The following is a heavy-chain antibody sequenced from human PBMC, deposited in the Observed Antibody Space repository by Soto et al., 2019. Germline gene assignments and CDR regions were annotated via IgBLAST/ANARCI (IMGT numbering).Heavy chain of an antibody. D-gene: IGHD6-6*01. Sequence: EVQLVESGGGLVQPGGSLRLSCAASGFTVSSNYMSWVRQAPGKGLEWVSIIYSGGSTYYADSVKGRFTISRDNYKNTLYLQMNSLRAEDTAVYYCARDLIAARPDWGQGTLVTVSS. J-gene: IGHJ4*02. V-gene: IGHV3-66*01. CDR1: GFTVSSNY. CDR3: ARDLIAARPD. CDR2: IYSGGST.